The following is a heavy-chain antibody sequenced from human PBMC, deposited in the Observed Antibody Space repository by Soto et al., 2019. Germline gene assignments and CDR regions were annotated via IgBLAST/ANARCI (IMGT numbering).Heavy chain of an antibody. D-gene: IGHD6-19*01. CDR1: GFTFDDHG. CDR2: ITGNGATT. CDR3: ASDGGVVVAVDAFDV. J-gene: IGHJ3*01. V-gene: IGHV3-20*04. Sequence: EVQLVESGGGVVRPGGSLRLSCAASGFTFDDHGMTWVRQAPGKGLEWVSGITGNGATTGYADSVKGRFTISRDNAKNTLYLQINSLIVEDTALYYCASDGGVVVAVDAFDVWGQGTMVTVSS.